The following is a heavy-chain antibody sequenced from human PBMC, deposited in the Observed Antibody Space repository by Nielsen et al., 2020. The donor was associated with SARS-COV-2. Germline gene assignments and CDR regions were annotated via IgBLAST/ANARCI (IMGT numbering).Heavy chain of an antibody. D-gene: IGHD4-17*01. J-gene: IGHJ6*02. CDR1: GFTFSSYG. V-gene: IGHV3-33*01. CDR3: ARDKGDYGSEAAGMDV. CDR2: IWYDGSNK. Sequence: GESLKISCAASGFTFSSYGMHWVRQAPGKGLEWVAVIWYDGSNKYYADSVKGRFTISRDNAKNSLYLQMNSLRPEDTAVYYCARDKGDYGSEAAGMDVWGQGTTVTVSS.